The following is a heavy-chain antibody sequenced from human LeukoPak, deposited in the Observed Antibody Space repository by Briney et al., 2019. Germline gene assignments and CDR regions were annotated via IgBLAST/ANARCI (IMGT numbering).Heavy chain of an antibody. Sequence: GGSLRLSCAASGFTFDDYGMSWVRQAPGKGLEWVSGINWNGGSTGYADSVKGRFTISRDNAKNSLYLQMNSLRAEDTAFYYCTRHYYDTLRYYFAYWGQATLVTVSS. D-gene: IGHD3-9*01. V-gene: IGHV3-20*04. CDR1: GFTFDDYG. CDR3: TRHYYDTLRYYFAY. CDR2: INWNGGST. J-gene: IGHJ4*02.